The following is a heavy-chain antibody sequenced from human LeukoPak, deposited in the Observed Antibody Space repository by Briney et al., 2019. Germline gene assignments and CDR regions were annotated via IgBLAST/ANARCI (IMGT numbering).Heavy chain of an antibody. D-gene: IGHD2-15*01. J-gene: IGHJ4*02. Sequence: SETLSLTCAVYGGSFSGYYWSWIRQPPGKGLEWIGEINLSGSTNYNPSLKSRVTISVDTSKDQFSLKLSSVTAADTAVYYCARTTYCSGGSCYSAYFDYWGQGTLVTVSS. CDR3: ARTTYCSGGSCYSAYFDY. CDR2: INLSGST. V-gene: IGHV4-34*01. CDR1: GGSFSGYY.